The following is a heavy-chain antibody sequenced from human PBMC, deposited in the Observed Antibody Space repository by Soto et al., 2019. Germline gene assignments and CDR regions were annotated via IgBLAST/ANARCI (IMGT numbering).Heavy chain of an antibody. Sequence: QVQLVQSGAEVKKPGSSVKVSCKTSGGTFSTYSIVWVRQAPGEGLEWMGGIIPIFGTANYAQKFQDRVTITADKSTKTAFMELSSMKSEDTAMYYCASSSGNNYGVGTNYYFDYWGQGTLVTVSS. CDR2: IIPIFGTA. J-gene: IGHJ4*02. D-gene: IGHD1-26*01. CDR1: GGTFSTYS. CDR3: ASSSGNNYGVGTNYYFDY. V-gene: IGHV1-69*06.